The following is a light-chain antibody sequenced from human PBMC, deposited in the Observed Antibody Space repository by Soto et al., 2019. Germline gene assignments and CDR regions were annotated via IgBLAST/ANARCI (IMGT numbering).Light chain of an antibody. CDR3: GSWDSSLSAYV. Sequence: QAVMTQPPSVSAAPGQKVTISCSGSSSNIGGNSVSWYQQLPGTAPQLLIYDDNKRPSGIPDRFSGSKSCTSATRGITGFQTGDEADYYCGSWDSSLSAYVFGTVTKVTVL. CDR2: DDN. J-gene: IGLJ1*01. CDR1: SSNIGGNS. V-gene: IGLV1-51*01.